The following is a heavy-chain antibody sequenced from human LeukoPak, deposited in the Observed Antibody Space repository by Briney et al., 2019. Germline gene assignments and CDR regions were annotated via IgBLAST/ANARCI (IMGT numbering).Heavy chain of an antibody. D-gene: IGHD3-22*01. CDR2: IRYDGSNK. Sequence: GGSLRLSCAASGFTFSSYGMHWVRQAPGNGLEGVAFIRYDGSNKYYADSVKGRFTISRDNSKNTLYLQMNSLRAEDTAVYYCAKDAMIVVLTQPDYWGQGTLVTVSS. CDR1: GFTFSSYG. J-gene: IGHJ4*02. V-gene: IGHV3-30*02. CDR3: AKDAMIVVLTQPDY.